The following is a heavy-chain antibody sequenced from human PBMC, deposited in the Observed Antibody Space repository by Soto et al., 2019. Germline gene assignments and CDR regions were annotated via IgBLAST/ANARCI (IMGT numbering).Heavy chain of an antibody. CDR1: GASIRSYH. D-gene: IGHD3-16*01. Sequence: SETLSLTCAVSGASIRSYHWSFLRQPAGKGLEWIGRIQHTGNTNYNPSLKSRVTMSADTSKNQISLKMTSVTAADTAVYFCAKDVSSRRWFDPWGQGXRVTVSS. CDR3: AKDVSSRRWFDP. CDR2: IQHTGNT. J-gene: IGHJ5*02. V-gene: IGHV4-4*07.